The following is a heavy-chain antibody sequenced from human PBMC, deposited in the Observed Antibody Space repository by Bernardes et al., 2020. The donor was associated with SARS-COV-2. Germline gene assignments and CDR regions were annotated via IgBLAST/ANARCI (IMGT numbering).Heavy chain of an antibody. D-gene: IGHD3-10*01. J-gene: IGHJ1*01. CDR3: VRDLSYQSGSY. CDR1: GFSFSSWT. CDR2: ISTNSNYI. V-gene: IGHV3-21*01. Sequence: GSLRLSCAASGFSFSSWTMIWVRQAPGKGLEWVSSISTNSNYIYYADSVRGRFTISRDNTKNSLDLQMSSLRAEDTAVYYCVRDLSYQSGSYWGQGTLVTVSS.